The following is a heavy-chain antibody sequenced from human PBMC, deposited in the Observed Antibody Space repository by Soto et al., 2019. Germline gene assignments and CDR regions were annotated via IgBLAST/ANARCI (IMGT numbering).Heavy chain of an antibody. J-gene: IGHJ4*02. D-gene: IGHD3-10*01. CDR2: ISYDGSRI. CDR3: VRQRVGTMVGGPSR. Sequence: APGEELEWVAVISYDGSRIYYADSVKGRFTISRDNAKNSLYLQMNSLRAEDTAVYYCVRQRVGTMVGGPSRRGQGTVVTISS. V-gene: IGHV3-30*04.